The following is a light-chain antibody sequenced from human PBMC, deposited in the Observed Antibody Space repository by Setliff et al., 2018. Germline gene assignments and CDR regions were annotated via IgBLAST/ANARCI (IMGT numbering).Light chain of an antibody. J-gene: IGLJ2*01. CDR3: LSYTSETTHAL. V-gene: IGLV2-14*03. CDR2: EVT. Sequence: QSALTQPAAVSGSPGQSITISCAGTNSDVGGYNYVSWYQQHPDKAPKLIIYEVTKRPSGVSDRFSGSKSGNTASLIISGLQAEDEADYYCLSYTSETTHALFAGGTK. CDR1: NSDVGGYNY.